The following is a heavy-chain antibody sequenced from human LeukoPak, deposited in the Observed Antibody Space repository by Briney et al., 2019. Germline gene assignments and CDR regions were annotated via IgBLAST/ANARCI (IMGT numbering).Heavy chain of an antibody. CDR3: ADGGPIVVVATPTEN. D-gene: IGHD3-22*01. V-gene: IGHV3-23*01. J-gene: IGHJ4*02. Sequence: PGGSLRLSCAASGFTFSTYGMSWVRQVPGKGLEWVSSISGSSSSTYYADSVKGRFTISRDNSKNTLYLQMNSLRADDTAIYYCADGGPIVVVATPTENWGQGTLVTVSS. CDR1: GFTFSTYG. CDR2: ISGSSSST.